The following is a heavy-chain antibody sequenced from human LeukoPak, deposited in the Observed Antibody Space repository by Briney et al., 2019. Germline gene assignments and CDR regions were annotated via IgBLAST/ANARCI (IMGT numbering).Heavy chain of an antibody. J-gene: IGHJ4*02. V-gene: IGHV4-31*03. D-gene: IGHD3-3*01. CDR2: IYYSGST. Sequence: SETLSLTCTVSGGSISSGGYYWSWIRQHPGKGLEWIGYIYYSGSTYYNPSLKSRVTISVDTSKNQFSLKLSSVTAADTAVYYCARDITIFGVVGGGFDYWGQGTLVTVSS. CDR3: ARDITIFGVVGGGFDY. CDR1: GGSISSGGYY.